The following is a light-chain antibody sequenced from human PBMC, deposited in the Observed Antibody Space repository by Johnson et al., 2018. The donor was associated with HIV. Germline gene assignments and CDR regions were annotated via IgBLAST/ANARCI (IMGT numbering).Light chain of an antibody. Sequence: QSVLKQPPSVSAAPGQKVTISCSGSSSNIGNNYVSWYQQLPGTAPKLLIYDNNKRPSGIPDRFSGSKSGTSATLGITGLQTGDEADYYGGTWDSSLRTGFFGTGTKVTVL. CDR2: DNN. CDR1: SSNIGNNY. V-gene: IGLV1-51*01. CDR3: GTWDSSLRTGF. J-gene: IGLJ1*01.